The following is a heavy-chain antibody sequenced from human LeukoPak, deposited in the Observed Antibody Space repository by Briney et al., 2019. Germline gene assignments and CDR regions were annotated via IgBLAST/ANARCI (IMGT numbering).Heavy chain of an antibody. Sequence: GGSLRLSCAASGFTFSSYAMSWVRQAPGKGLECVSAISGSGGSTYYADSVKGRFTISRDNSKNTLYLQMNSLRAEDTAVYYCAKAMGPDLYYLDAFDIWGQGTMVTVSS. CDR2: ISGSGGST. D-gene: IGHD3-10*01. V-gene: IGHV3-23*01. CDR1: GFTFSSYA. J-gene: IGHJ3*02. CDR3: AKAMGPDLYYLDAFDI.